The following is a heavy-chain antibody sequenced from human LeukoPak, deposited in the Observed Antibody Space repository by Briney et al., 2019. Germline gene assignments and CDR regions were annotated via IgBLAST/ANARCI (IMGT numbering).Heavy chain of an antibody. J-gene: IGHJ3*02. CDR3: ARHTSGWHDAFDI. V-gene: IGHV4-39*01. CDR1: GGSISSSSYY. D-gene: IGHD6-19*01. Sequence: SETLSLTCTVSGGSISSSSYYWGWIRQPPGKGLEWIGSIYYSGSTYYNPSLKSRVTISVDTSKSQFSLRLSSVTAADTAVYYCARHTSGWHDAFDIWGPGKMVTVSS. CDR2: IYYSGST.